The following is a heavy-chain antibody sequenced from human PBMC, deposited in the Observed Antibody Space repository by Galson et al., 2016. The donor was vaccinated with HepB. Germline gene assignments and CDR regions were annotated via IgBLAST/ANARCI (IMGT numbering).Heavy chain of an antibody. D-gene: IGHD2-15*01. CDR2: VIVDSGNT. CDR3: AAGGYSRFFFPLGDWPDP. V-gene: IGHV1-58*01. CDR1: GFPFSSSA. Sequence: SVKVSCKASGFPFSSSAVHWLRQARGQSLEWIGWVIVDSGNTDYAHKFEERVTITRDMSTNTAYMELSSLRSKDPAVYYFAAGGYSRFFFPLGDWPDPWGQGTMVTVSS. J-gene: IGHJ5*02.